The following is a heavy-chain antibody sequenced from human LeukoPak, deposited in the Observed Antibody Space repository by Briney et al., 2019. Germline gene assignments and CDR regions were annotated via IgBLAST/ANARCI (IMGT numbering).Heavy chain of an antibody. CDR2: INPNSGGT. J-gene: IGHJ3*02. CDR1: GYTFTGYY. CDR3: ARDIHDFWSGWGPDAFDI. D-gene: IGHD3-3*01. V-gene: IGHV1-2*02. Sequence: ASVKVSCKASGYTFTGYYMHWVRQAPGQGLEWMGWINPNSGGTNYAQKFQGRVTMTRDTSISTAYMELSRLRSDDTAVYYCARDIHDFWSGWGPDAFDIWGQGTMVTVSS.